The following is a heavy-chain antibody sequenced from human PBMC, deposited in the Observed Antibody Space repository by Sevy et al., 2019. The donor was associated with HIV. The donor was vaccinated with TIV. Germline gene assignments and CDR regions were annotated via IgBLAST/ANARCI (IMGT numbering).Heavy chain of an antibody. CDR2: MNPNSGVT. J-gene: IGHJ6*02. CDR3: AKDAGTTYYYGSGSLSRVDV. Sequence: ASVNVSCKASGYTFTDYYIHWVRQAPGQGLEWMGRMNPNSGVTNFPQKFQGRVTMTRDTSITTAYMELSSLKSDDTAVYYCAKDAGTTYYYGSGSLSRVDVWGQGTTVTVSS. V-gene: IGHV1-2*06. D-gene: IGHD3-10*01. CDR1: GYTFTDYY.